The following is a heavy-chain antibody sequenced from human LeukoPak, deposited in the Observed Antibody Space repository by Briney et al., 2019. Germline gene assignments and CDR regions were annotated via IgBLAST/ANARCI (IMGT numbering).Heavy chain of an antibody. Sequence: SETLSLTCTVSGGSISSYYWSWIRQPAGKGLEWIGRIYTSGSTNYNPSLKSRVTMSVDTSKNQFSLKLSSVTAADTAVYYCARDIVRRYSSSWYNQGDYYMDVWGKGTTVTVSS. D-gene: IGHD6-13*01. J-gene: IGHJ6*03. CDR2: IYTSGST. V-gene: IGHV4-4*07. CDR3: ARDIVRRYSSSWYNQGDYYMDV. CDR1: GGSISSYY.